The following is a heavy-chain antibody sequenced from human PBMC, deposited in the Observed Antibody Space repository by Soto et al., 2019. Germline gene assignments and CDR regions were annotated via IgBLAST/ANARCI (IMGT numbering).Heavy chain of an antibody. CDR3: AKDLDLARGIAAAGTFDP. CDR1: GFTFSSYA. V-gene: IGHV3-23*01. Sequence: EVQLLESGGGLVQPGGSLRLSCAASGFTFSSYAMSWVRQAPGKGLEWVSAISGSGGSTYYADSVKGRFTISRDNSKKTIYLQMNSLRAEETTVYYCAKDLDLARGIAAAGTFDPWGQGTLVNVSS. CDR2: ISGSGGST. J-gene: IGHJ5*02. D-gene: IGHD6-13*01.